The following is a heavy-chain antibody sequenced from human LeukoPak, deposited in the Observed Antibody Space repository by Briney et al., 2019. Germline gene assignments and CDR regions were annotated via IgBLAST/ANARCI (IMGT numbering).Heavy chain of an antibody. CDR1: GGSISSYY. V-gene: IGHV4-4*07. CDR3: VIVATSAHFDY. Sequence: PSETLSLTCTVSGGSISSYYWSWIRQPAGKGLEWIGRIYTSGSTNYNPSLRSRVTMSVDTSKNQSSLKLSSVTAADTAVYYCVIVATSAHFDYWGQGTLVTVSS. J-gene: IGHJ4*02. CDR2: IYTSGST. D-gene: IGHD5-12*01.